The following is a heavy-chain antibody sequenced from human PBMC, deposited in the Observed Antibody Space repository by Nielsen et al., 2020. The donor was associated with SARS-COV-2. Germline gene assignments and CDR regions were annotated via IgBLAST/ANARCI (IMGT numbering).Heavy chain of an antibody. Sequence: SVKVSCKASGGTFSSYTISWVRQAPGQGLEWMGRIIPILGIANYAQKFQGRVTITADKSTSTAYMELSSLRSEDTAVYYCARGVPPGRDGYNYPDYWGQGTLVTVSS. J-gene: IGHJ4*02. CDR3: ARGVPPGRDGYNYPDY. CDR2: IIPILGIA. V-gene: IGHV1-69*02. D-gene: IGHD5-24*01. CDR1: GGTFSSYT.